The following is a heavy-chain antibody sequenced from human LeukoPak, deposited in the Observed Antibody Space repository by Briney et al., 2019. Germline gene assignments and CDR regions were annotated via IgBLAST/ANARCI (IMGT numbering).Heavy chain of an antibody. V-gene: IGHV3-7*03. CDR1: GFTFSYHW. Sequence: GGSLTLSCAASGFTFSYHWMTWVRQAPGKGLEWVANIKNDGAVKNYVDSVKGRFTISRDNAKNSLYLQMNSLRAEDTALYYCAKGSGSYYSLDYWGQGTLVTVSS. J-gene: IGHJ4*02. CDR2: IKNDGAVK. D-gene: IGHD1-26*01. CDR3: AKGSGSYYSLDY.